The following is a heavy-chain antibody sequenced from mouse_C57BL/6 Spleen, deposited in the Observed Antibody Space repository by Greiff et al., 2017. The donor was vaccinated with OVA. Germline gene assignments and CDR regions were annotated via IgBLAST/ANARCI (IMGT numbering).Heavy chain of an antibody. CDR2: IWSGGST. CDR1: GFSLTSYG. CDR3: ARYYGNYYYAMDY. Sequence: QVQLKESGPGLVQPSQSLSITCTVSGFSLTSYGVHWVRQSPGKGLEWLGVIWSGGSTDYNAAFISRLSISKDNSKSQVFFKMNSLQADDTAIYYCARYYGNYYYAMDYWGQGTSVTVSS. V-gene: IGHV2-2*01. J-gene: IGHJ4*01. D-gene: IGHD2-1*01.